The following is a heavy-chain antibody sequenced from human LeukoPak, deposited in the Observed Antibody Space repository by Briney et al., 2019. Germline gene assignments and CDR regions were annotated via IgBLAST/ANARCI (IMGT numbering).Heavy chain of an antibody. CDR2: MSSTGDII. V-gene: IGHV3-48*03. CDR1: GFTFSTYE. Sequence: GGSLRLSCAGSGFTFSTYEMHWVRQAPGKGLGWVSYMSSTGDIIYYADSVKGRFTISRDNAKNSLYLQMDSLRAEDTAVYYCARYDGGGHTSSLDYWGQGTLVAVSS. CDR3: ARYDGGGHTSSLDY. D-gene: IGHD6-6*01. J-gene: IGHJ4*02.